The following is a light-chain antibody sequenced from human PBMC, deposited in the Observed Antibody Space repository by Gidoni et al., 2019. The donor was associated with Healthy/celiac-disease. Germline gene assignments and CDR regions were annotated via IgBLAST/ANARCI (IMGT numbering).Light chain of an antibody. V-gene: IGKV3-20*01. J-gene: IGKJ2*01. CDR1: QSVSSSY. CDR2: GAS. Sequence: DIVLTQSPGTLSLSPGERATLSCRASQSVSSSYLAWYQQKPGQAPRLLIYGASSRATGIPDRFNGSGSGTDFTLTISRLEPEDFAVYYCQQYGSSYTFGQGTKLEIK. CDR3: QQYGSSYT.